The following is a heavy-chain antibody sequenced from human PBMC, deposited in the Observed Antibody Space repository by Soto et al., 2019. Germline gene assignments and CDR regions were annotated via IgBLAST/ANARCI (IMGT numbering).Heavy chain of an antibody. CDR1: GFTFSSYG. CDR3: AKDRRSASADY. CDR2: ISYDGSNK. D-gene: IGHD6-6*01. Sequence: PGGSLRLSCAASGFTFSSYGMHWVRQAPGKGLEWVAVISYDGSNKYYADSVKGRFTISRDNSKNTLYLQMNSLRAEDTAVYYCAKDRRSASADYWGQGTLVTVSS. V-gene: IGHV3-30*18. J-gene: IGHJ4*02.